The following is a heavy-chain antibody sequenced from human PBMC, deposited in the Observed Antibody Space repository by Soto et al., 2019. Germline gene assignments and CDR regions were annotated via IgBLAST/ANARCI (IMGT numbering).Heavy chain of an antibody. D-gene: IGHD3-16*01. CDR2: IYSGGYT. CDR1: GFTVSNNY. V-gene: IGHV3-53*01. Sequence: EVQLVESGGGLIQPGGSLRLSCAVSGFTVSNNYMSWVRQAPGKGLEGVSVIYSGGYTAYGDSVKGRFTISRDNSKNTLYLQMKSRGANGAAVYYGAARGGGGGYWGQGTLVTVSS. J-gene: IGHJ4*02. CDR3: AARGGGGGY.